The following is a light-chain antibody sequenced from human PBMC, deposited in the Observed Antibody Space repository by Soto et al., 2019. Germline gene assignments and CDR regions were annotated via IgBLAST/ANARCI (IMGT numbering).Light chain of an antibody. V-gene: IGLV2-14*03. CDR1: SSDVGSSNY. J-gene: IGLJ2*01. CDR3: SSYTTLNTVI. Sequence: QSALTQPASVSVSPGQSITLSCTGSSSDVGSSNYVSWYQQLPGKAPKLIIFDVNNRPSGVSDRFSGSKPDNTASLTISGLQAEDEADYYCSSYTTLNTVIFGGGTKVTVL. CDR2: DVN.